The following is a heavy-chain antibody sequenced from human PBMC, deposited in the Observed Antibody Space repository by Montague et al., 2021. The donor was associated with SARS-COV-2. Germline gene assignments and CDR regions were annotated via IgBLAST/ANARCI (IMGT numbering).Heavy chain of an antibody. D-gene: IGHD4-17*01. V-gene: IGHV4-34*01. CDR3: ARGGTVTTFFAPKRTRRYNWFDP. Sequence: SETLSLTCAVYGGSFSNYYWSWIRQPPGKGLEWIGEINNSGSTNYNQSLKSRVTTSVDTTKNQFSLKLSSVTAADTAVYYCARGGTVTTFFAPKRTRRYNWFDPWGQGTPVTVSS. J-gene: IGHJ5*02. CDR2: INNSGST. CDR1: GGSFSNYY.